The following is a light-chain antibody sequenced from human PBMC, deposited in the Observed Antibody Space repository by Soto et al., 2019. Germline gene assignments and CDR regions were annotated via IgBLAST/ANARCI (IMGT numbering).Light chain of an antibody. CDR2: GAS. V-gene: IGKV3-15*01. CDR1: HSVSNK. J-gene: IGKJ4*01. CDR3: QHYTNWPLT. Sequence: EIVMTQSPATLSVSPGERATLSCRASHSVSNKLAWYQQKPGQAPRLLIYGASTRATGLPARLSGSGSGTEFTLTISSLQSEDFAVYYCQHYTNWPLTFGGGTKVEIK.